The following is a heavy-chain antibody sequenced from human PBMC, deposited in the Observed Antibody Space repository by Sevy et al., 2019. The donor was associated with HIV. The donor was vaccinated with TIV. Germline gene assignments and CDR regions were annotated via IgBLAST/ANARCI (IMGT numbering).Heavy chain of an antibody. CDR3: VRESIKAHKTLLYFDI. V-gene: IGHV1-2*05. CDR2: INPKSGDT. J-gene: IGHJ3*02. Sequence: ASVKVSCKSTGYIFSDYNMHWVRQAPGQGLEWMALINPKSGDTIYAQRFRGRVSMTRDTSIRTAYMELSGLTSDDTVVYYCVRESIKAHKTLLYFDIWGQGTMVTVSS. D-gene: IGHD2-21*01. CDR1: GYIFSDYN.